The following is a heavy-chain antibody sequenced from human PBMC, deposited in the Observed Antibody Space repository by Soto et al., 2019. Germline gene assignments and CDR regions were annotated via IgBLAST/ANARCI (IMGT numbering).Heavy chain of an antibody. J-gene: IGHJ6*02. CDR3: ARGRRDGYNYWGYYYYGMDV. V-gene: IGHV4-59*01. Sequence: SETLSLTCNVSGGSISSYYWSWIRQPPGEGLEWIGYIYYSGSTNYNPSLKSRVTISVDTSKNQFSLKLSSVTAADTAVYYCARGRRDGYNYWGYYYYGMDVWGQGTTVTVSS. D-gene: IGHD5-12*01. CDR2: IYYSGST. CDR1: GGSISSYY.